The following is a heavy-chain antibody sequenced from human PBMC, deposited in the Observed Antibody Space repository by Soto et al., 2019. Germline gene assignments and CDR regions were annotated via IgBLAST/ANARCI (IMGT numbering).Heavy chain of an antibody. Sequence: PGGSLRLSCAASGSTFSNYWVHWVRQVPGEGLVWVSSINNDGSRTWYADSVRGRIAMSRDNARNLVYLQMNSLRAEDTAVYYCGTTFEYWGQGALVTVSS. J-gene: IGHJ4*02. V-gene: IGHV3-74*01. CDR1: GSTFSNYW. D-gene: IGHD1-26*01. CDR3: GTTFEY. CDR2: INNDGSRT.